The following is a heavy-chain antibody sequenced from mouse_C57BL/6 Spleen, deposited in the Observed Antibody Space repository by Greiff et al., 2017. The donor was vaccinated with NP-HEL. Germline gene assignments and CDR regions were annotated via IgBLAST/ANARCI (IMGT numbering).Heavy chain of an antibody. D-gene: IGHD2-4*01. V-gene: IGHV3-6*01. CDR1: GYSITSGYY. CDR3: ARAAVDYGGYYFDY. CDR2: ISYDGSN. J-gene: IGHJ2*01. Sequence: EVKLQESGPGLVKPSQSLSLTCSVTGYSITSGYYWNWIRQFPGNKLEWMGYISYDGSNNYNPSLKNRISITRDTSKNQFFLKLNSVTTEDTATYYCARAAVDYGGYYFDYWGQGTTLTVSS.